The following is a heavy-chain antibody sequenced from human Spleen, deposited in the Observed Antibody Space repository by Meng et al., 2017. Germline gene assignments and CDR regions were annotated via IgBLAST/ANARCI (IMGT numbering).Heavy chain of an antibody. V-gene: IGHV3-30*01. J-gene: IGHJ4*02. Sequence: GGSLRLSCAASGFTFSTFAMHWVRQAPGKGLEWVALISSDGDNKYYADSVKGRFTISRDNSKNTLYLQMNSLRVEDTAVYYCARVEGYYLYYFDYWGQGTLVTVSS. CDR2: ISSDGDNK. CDR1: GFTFSTFA. CDR3: ARVEGYYLYYFDY. D-gene: IGHD3-22*01.